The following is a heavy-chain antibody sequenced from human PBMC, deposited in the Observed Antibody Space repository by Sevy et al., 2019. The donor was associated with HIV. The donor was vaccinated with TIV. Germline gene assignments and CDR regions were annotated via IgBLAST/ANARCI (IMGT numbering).Heavy chain of an antibody. Sequence: SETLSLTCTVSGGSISSGSYYWSWIRQPAGKGLEWIGRIYTSGSTNYNPSLKSRVTISVDTSKNQFSMKLSSVTAADTAVYYCARGMSSSGWDYWGQGTLVTVSS. J-gene: IGHJ4*02. CDR1: GGSISSGSYY. CDR3: ARGMSSSGWDY. V-gene: IGHV4-61*02. D-gene: IGHD6-19*01. CDR2: IYTSGST.